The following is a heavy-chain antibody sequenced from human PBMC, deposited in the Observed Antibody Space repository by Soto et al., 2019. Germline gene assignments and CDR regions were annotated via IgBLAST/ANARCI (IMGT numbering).Heavy chain of an antibody. CDR2: INPSVGST. Sequence: ASVKVSCKASGYSFTSYYMYWVRQAPGQGLEWVGVINPSVGSTNYAQKFQERVTITRDMSTTTAYMELSSLRSEDTAVYYCAAASSTSGGYYGMDVWGQGTTVTVSS. V-gene: IGHV1-46*01. J-gene: IGHJ6*02. CDR3: AAASSTSGGYYGMDV. CDR1: GYSFTSYY. D-gene: IGHD2-15*01.